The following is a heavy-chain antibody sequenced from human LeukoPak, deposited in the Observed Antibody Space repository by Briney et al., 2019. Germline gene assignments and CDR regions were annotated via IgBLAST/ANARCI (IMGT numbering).Heavy chain of an antibody. D-gene: IGHD4-17*01. V-gene: IGHV4-4*02. CDR2: IYHRGYT. CDR1: GGSIYSNDW. J-gene: IGHJ5*02. CDR3: ARNRGGDYGDYRSDWFDP. Sequence: SETLSLTCGVSGGSIYSNDWWSWVRQSPGKGLEWIGEIYHRGYTNYNPSLKTRVTISVDMSKNHFSLELTSVTATDTALYYCARNRGGDYGDYRSDWFDPWGQGTLVTVSS.